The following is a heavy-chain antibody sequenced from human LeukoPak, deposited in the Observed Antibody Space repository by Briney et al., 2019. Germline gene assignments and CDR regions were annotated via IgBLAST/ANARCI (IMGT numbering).Heavy chain of an antibody. V-gene: IGHV4-30-2*01. CDR1: GGSISSGGYS. Sequence: SSETLSLTCAVSGGSISSGGYSWSWIRQPPGKGLEWIGYIYHSGSTYYNPSLKSRVTISVDRSKNQFSLKLSSVTAADTAVYYCARGSMPKPYYFDYWGQGTLVTVSS. D-gene: IGHD1-26*01. J-gene: IGHJ4*02. CDR3: ARGSMPKPYYFDY. CDR2: IYHSGST.